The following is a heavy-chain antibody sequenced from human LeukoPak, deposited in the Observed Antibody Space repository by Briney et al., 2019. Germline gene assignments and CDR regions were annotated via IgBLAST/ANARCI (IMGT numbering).Heavy chain of an antibody. Sequence: GGSLRLSCAASGFTFSNAWMNWVRQAPGKGLEWAGRIKSKTDGGTTDYAAPVKGRFTISRDDSKNTLYLQMNSLKTEDTAVYYCTTPYYDSSGYYSVDYWGQGTLVTVSS. CDR2: IKSKTDGGTT. V-gene: IGHV3-15*07. CDR3: TTPYYDSSGYYSVDY. J-gene: IGHJ4*02. D-gene: IGHD3-22*01. CDR1: GFTFSNAW.